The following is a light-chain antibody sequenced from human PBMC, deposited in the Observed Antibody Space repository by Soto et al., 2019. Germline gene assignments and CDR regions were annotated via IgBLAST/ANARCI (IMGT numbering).Light chain of an antibody. J-gene: IGKJ4*01. V-gene: IGKV3-20*01. CDR2: GAS. Sequence: EIVLTQSPGTLSLSPGERATLSCRASQSVSSSFLAWYQQKPGQAPRLLIYGASSRATGIPDRFSGSGSGTDFTLTISRLEPEDFAVYYRQQYGRSPLTFGGGTKVEIK. CDR1: QSVSSSF. CDR3: QQYGRSPLT.